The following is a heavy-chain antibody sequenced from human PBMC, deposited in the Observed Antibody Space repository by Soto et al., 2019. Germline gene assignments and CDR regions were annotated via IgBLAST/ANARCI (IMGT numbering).Heavy chain of an antibody. CDR3: AKSNPSGGSCYWSICPDFDY. J-gene: IGHJ4*02. CDR1: GFTFSSYG. V-gene: IGHV3-30*18. CDR2: ISYDGSNK. D-gene: IGHD2-15*01. Sequence: GGSLRLSCAASGFTFSSYGMHWVRQAPGKGLEWVAVISYDGSNKYYADSVKGRFTISRDNSKNTLYLQMNSLRAEDTAVYYCAKSNPSGGSCYWSICPDFDYWGQGTLVTVSS.